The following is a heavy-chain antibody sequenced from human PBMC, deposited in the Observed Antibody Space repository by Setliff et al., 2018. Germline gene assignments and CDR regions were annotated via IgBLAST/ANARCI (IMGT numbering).Heavy chain of an antibody. CDR3: LVAYTSSWYSSGFDP. Sequence: GSLRLSCAASGFPFSSYALSWVRQAPGKGLEWVSAISGTGGSTYYADSVKGRFNISRDNSKNTLYLQMNSLRLEDTAVYYCLVAYTSSWYSSGFDPWGQGTLVTVSS. V-gene: IGHV3-23*01. CDR1: GFPFSSYA. CDR2: ISGTGGST. J-gene: IGHJ5*02. D-gene: IGHD6-13*01.